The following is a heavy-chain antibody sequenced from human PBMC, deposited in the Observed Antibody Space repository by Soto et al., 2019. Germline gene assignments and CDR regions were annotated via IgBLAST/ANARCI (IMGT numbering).Heavy chain of an antibody. CDR3: ARAPYGVRYFDY. V-gene: IGHV3-7*03. CDR2: IKQDGSAK. D-gene: IGHD4-17*01. J-gene: IGHJ4*02. Sequence: AGGSLRLSCAASGFTFSSYLMTWVRQAPGKGLEWVANIKQDGSAKYYVDSVKGRFTISRDNAKNSLYLQMNSLRAEDTAVYYCARAPYGVRYFDYWGQGTLVTVSS. CDR1: GFTFSSYL.